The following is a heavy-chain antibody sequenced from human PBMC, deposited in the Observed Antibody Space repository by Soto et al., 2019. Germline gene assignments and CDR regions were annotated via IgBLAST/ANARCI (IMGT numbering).Heavy chain of an antibody. CDR1: GGSINNGDYY. CDR3: AREKSVVFVMAHQYWYFDL. D-gene: IGHD2-21*01. CDR2: IYSSGTT. V-gene: IGHV4-30-4*01. J-gene: IGHJ2*01. Sequence: QVQLQESGPGLVKSSQTLSLTCGVSGGSINNGDYYWSWIRQPPGKGLGWIGYIYSSGTTYFNPSPKRRLSMSLVKSKNHFSLKLTSVTHADTAVYYCAREKSVVFVMAHQYWYFDLWGRGTLVTVSS.